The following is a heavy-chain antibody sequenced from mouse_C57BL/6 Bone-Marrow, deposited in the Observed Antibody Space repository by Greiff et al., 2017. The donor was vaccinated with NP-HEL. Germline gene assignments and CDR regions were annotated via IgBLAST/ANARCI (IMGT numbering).Heavy chain of an antibody. D-gene: IGHD1-1*01. J-gene: IGHJ1*03. V-gene: IGHV2-5*01. CDR3: AKNFPGYYGSSYWYFDV. Sequence: QVQLKESGPGLVQPSQSLSITCTVSGFSLTSYGVHWVRQSPGKGLEWLGVIWRGGSTDYNAAFMSRLSITKDNSKSQVFFKMNSLQADDTAIYYCAKNFPGYYGSSYWYFDVWGTGTTVTVSS. CDR1: GFSLTSYG. CDR2: IWRGGST.